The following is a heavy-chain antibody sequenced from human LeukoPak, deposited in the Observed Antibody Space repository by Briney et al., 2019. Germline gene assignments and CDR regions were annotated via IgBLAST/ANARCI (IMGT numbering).Heavy chain of an antibody. CDR3: ARGGTNYYDSGGYYPFDY. CDR2: ISAYNGNT. D-gene: IGHD3-22*01. V-gene: IGHV1-18*01. J-gene: IGHJ4*02. CDR1: GYTFTSYG. Sequence: ASVKVSCKASGYTFTSYGISWVRQAPGQGLEWMGWISAYNGNTNYAQKLQGRVTMTTDTSTSTAYMELRSLRSDDTAVYYCARGGTNYYDSGGYYPFDYWGQGTLVTVSS.